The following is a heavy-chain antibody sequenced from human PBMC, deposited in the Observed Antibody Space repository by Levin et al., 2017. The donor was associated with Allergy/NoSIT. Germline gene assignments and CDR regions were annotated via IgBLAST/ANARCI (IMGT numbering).Heavy chain of an antibody. CDR3: ARDWSVPYSGSYWVERGNWFDP. CDR2: INPNSGGT. V-gene: IGHV1-2*02. Sequence: GESLKISCKASGYTFTGYYMHWVRQAPGQGLEWMGWINPNSGGTNYAQKFQGRVTMTRDTSISTAYMELSRLRSDDTAVYYCARDWSVPYSGSYWVERGNWFDPWGQGTLVTVSS. D-gene: IGHD1-26*01. J-gene: IGHJ5*02. CDR1: GYTFTGYY.